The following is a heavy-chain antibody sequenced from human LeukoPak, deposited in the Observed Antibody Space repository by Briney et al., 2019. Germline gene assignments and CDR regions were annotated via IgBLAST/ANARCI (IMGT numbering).Heavy chain of an antibody. CDR1: GFSFSYYG. J-gene: IGHJ4*02. CDR3: AKDKAAWPSYALDY. V-gene: IGHV3-30*18. Sequence: PGRSLRLSCAASGFSFSYYGMHWVRQAPGKGLEWVAVISHDGSNKYYADSAKGRFTISRDNSKNTLYLQMNSLRAEDTAAYYCAKDKAAWPSYALDYWGQGTLVTVSS. D-gene: IGHD2-2*01. CDR2: ISHDGSNK.